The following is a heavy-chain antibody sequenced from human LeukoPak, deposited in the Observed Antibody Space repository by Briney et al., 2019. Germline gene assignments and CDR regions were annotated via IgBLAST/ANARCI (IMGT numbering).Heavy chain of an antibody. D-gene: IGHD3-3*01. Sequence: GASVKVSCKASGYTFTGYYMHWVRQAPGQGLEWMGWINPNSGGTNYAQKFQGRVTMTRDTSISTAYVELSRLRSDDTAVYYCARCRYDFWSGYYSVWGQGTLVTVSS. CDR3: ARCRYDFWSGYYSV. CDR2: INPNSGGT. CDR1: GYTFTGYY. J-gene: IGHJ4*02. V-gene: IGHV1-2*02.